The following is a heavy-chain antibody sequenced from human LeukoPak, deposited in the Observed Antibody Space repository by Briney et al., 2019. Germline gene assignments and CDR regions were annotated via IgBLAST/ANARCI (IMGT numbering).Heavy chain of an antibody. Sequence: GGSLRLSCAASGFTFSSYGMHWVRQAPGKGLEWVAFIRYDGSNKYYADSVKGRFTISRDNSKNTLYLQMNSLRAEDTAVYYCAKDGLRFLEWLSHFDYWGQGTLVTVSS. CDR1: GFTFSSYG. V-gene: IGHV3-30*02. CDR3: AKDGLRFLEWLSHFDY. D-gene: IGHD3-3*01. J-gene: IGHJ4*02. CDR2: IRYDGSNK.